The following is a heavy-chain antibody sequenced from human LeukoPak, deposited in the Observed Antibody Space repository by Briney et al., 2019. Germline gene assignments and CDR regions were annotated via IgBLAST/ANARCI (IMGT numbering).Heavy chain of an antibody. CDR1: GVTSNIAT. CDR2: ISGSGGST. Sequence: GGSLRLSCAAPGVTSNIATMSRVRQAPGKGLEWVSGISGSGGSTFYADSVKGRFTIARDNSTNTLYLQMNSLRAEDTAAYYCAAGGFGTAPYSTDVWGQGTTVTVSS. D-gene: IGHD3/OR15-3a*01. CDR3: AAGGFGTAPYSTDV. J-gene: IGHJ6*02. V-gene: IGHV3-23*01.